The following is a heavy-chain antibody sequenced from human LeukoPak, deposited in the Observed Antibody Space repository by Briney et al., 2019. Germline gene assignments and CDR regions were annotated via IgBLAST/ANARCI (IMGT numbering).Heavy chain of an antibody. J-gene: IGHJ4*02. D-gene: IGHD1-1*01. V-gene: IGHV4-59*08. CDR2: INYRGST. CDR3: ARRTTAPGPVDY. CDR1: GGFISSYY. Sequence: SETLSLTCTVSGGFISSYYWSWIRQPPGKGLEWIAYINYRGSTNYNPSLKRRVTKSVATSKNQFSLKLSSVTAADTAVYYCARRTTAPGPVDYWGQGTLVTVSS.